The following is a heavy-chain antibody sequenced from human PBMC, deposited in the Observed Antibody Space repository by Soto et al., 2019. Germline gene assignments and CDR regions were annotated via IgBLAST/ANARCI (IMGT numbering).Heavy chain of an antibody. CDR1: GGCFSGYY. J-gene: IGHJ6*02. CDR3: ARRAIPPLYYYGMDV. Sequence: PXASLSLTCAVCGGCFSGYYWSWIRQPPGKGLEWIGEINHSGSTNYDPSLKSRVTISVDTSKNQFSLKLSSVTAADTAVYYCARRAIPPLYYYGMDVCGQRTTVTVSS. V-gene: IGHV4-34*01. CDR2: INHSGST. D-gene: IGHD2-21*01.